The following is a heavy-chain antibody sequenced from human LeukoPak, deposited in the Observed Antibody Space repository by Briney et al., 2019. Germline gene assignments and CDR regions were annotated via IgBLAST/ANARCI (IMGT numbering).Heavy chain of an antibody. CDR2: ISYDGTNQ. CDR1: GFTFNNYA. J-gene: IGHJ4*02. CDR3: ARGCRGVLWFGELSFDY. Sequence: PGRSLRLSCAASGFTFNNYAMHWVRQAPGKGLEWVAVISYDGTNQYYADSVKGRFTISRDNSKNTLYLQMNSLRAEDTAVYYCARGCRGVLWFGELSFDYWGLGIMVTVSS. D-gene: IGHD3-10*01. V-gene: IGHV3-30-3*01.